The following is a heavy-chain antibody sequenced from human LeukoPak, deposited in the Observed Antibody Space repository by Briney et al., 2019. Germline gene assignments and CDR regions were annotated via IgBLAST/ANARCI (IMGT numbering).Heavy chain of an antibody. CDR3: ARDVEMATEVFDY. D-gene: IGHD5-24*01. Sequence: ASVKVSCKASRYTFTSYDINWVRQATGQGLEWMGWMNPNSGNTGYAQKFQGRVTMTRNTSISTAYMELSSLRSEDTAVYYCARDVEMATEVFDYWGQGTLVTVSS. J-gene: IGHJ4*02. CDR2: MNPNSGNT. CDR1: RYTFTSYD. V-gene: IGHV1-8*01.